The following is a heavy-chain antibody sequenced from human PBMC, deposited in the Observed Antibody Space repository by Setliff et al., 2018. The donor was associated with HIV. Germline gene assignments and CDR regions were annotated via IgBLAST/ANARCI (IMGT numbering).Heavy chain of an antibody. CDR2: IKQDGSKA. CDR1: GFTFSSYW. D-gene: IGHD5-18*01. Sequence: PGGSLRLSCAASGFTFSSYWMSWVRQAPGKGLEWVADIKQDGSKAYYMDSVKGRLTISRDNPKNSLYLQMTSLRAEDTAVYYCARDDSNGNTDAFDIWGQGTTGTVS. V-gene: IGHV3-7*04. CDR3: ARDDSNGNTDAFDI. J-gene: IGHJ3*02.